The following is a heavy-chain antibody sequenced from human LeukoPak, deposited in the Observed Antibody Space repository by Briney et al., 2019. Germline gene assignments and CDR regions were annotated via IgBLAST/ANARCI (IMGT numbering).Heavy chain of an antibody. CDR1: GGSFSGYY. CDR3: ARSRRGSSWYGLFSPNPNEPYYFDY. CDR2: INHSGST. Sequence: PSETLSLTCAVYGGSFSGYYWSWIRQPPGKGLEWIGEINHSGSTNYNPSLKSRVTISVDTSKNQFSLKLSSVTAADTAVYYCARSRRGSSWYGLFSPNPNEPYYFDYWGQGTLVTVSS. D-gene: IGHD6-13*01. V-gene: IGHV4-34*01. J-gene: IGHJ4*02.